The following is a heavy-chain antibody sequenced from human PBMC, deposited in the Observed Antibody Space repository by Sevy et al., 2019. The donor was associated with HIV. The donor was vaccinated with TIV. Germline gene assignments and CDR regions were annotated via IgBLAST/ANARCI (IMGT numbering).Heavy chain of an antibody. CDR3: ARDSDLDNSGYYYFQH. Sequence: GGSLRLSCAAPGFTVSSNYMSWVRQAPGKGLEWVSVLYSGGSTYYADSLKGRLTISTDNSKNTPYLQMSSLRAEDTAVYYCARDSDLDNSGYYYFQHWGQGTLVTVSS. CDR1: GFTVSSNY. J-gene: IGHJ1*01. CDR2: LYSGGST. D-gene: IGHD3-22*01. V-gene: IGHV3-66*01.